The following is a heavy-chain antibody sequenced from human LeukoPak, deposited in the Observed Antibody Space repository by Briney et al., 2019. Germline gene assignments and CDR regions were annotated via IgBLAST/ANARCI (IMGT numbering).Heavy chain of an antibody. D-gene: IGHD3-10*01. J-gene: IGHJ6*03. Sequence: TGGSLRLSCAASGFAFSSYEMSWVRQAPGKGLEWVSVSGGSTFYSDSVKGRFTISRDNSKNTLYLQMNSLRAEDTAVYYCARGGLNTMVRGVIRYYYMDVWGKGTTVTISS. CDR1: GFAFSSYE. CDR2: SGGST. V-gene: IGHV3-53*01. CDR3: ARGGLNTMVRGVIRYYYMDV.